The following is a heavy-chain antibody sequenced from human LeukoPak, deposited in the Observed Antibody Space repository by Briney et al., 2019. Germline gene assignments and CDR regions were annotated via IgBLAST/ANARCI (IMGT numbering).Heavy chain of an antibody. CDR3: ARDRRSGSSRWLDT. CDR2: ISFDGSET. CDR1: GFTFKSYD. V-gene: IGHV3-30*03. Sequence: GGSLRLSCADSGFTFKSYDMHWVRQAPGKGLEWVAIISFDGSETSYGDSVKGRFTISSDNSKSSLYLQMTNLRGNDTAVYYCARDRRSGSSRWLDTWGQGTLVTVSS. D-gene: IGHD6-25*01. J-gene: IGHJ5*02.